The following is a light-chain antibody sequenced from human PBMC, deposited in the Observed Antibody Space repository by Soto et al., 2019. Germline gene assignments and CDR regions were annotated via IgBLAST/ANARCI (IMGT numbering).Light chain of an antibody. Sequence: PGESATLSCMASQSVGRNYLAWFQHKPGQAPRLVIYDASNRDTGVPDRFSGSGSGTDFTLTVTRLEPEDFAVYYCQQYAESPLTFGGGTKVDTK. CDR3: QQYAESPLT. CDR2: DAS. V-gene: IGKV3-20*01. J-gene: IGKJ4*01. CDR1: QSVGRNY.